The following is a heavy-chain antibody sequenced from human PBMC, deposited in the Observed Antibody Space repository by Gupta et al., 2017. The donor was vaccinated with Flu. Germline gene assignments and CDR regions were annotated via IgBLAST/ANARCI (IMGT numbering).Heavy chain of an antibody. V-gene: IGHV4-39*01. CDR3: TLLSSSLPLNY. J-gene: IGHJ4*02. Sequence: QLQLQESGPGLVKPSQTLSITCSLSGGSISVPSSSSGWFRQTPGKGLEWIGSVYYHGSAYYNPSLRSRVSISVYTSKNQFSLKLTSVTAADMAVYYCTLLSSSLPLNYWGQGTLVTVPS. CDR1: GGSISVPSSS. CDR2: VYYHGSA.